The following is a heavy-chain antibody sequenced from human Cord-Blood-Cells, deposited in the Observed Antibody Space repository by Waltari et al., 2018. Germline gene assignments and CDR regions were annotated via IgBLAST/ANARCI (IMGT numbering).Heavy chain of an antibody. J-gene: IGHJ5*02. Sequence: QVQLVQSGAEVKKPGASVKVSCKASGYTFTGYYMHWVRQAPGQGLEWMGWINPNSGGTNYAQKFQGRVTMTRDTSISTAYMELSRVRSGDTAGYYCARDGPSIAAAGWFDPWGQGTLVTVSS. CDR3: ARDGPSIAAAGWFDP. V-gene: IGHV1-2*02. CDR1: GYTFTGYY. CDR2: INPNSGGT. D-gene: IGHD6-13*01.